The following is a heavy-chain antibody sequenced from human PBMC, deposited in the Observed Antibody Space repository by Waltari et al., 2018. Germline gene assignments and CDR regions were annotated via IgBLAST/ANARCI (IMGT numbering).Heavy chain of an antibody. CDR1: GFTFSSYG. D-gene: IGHD1-26*01. J-gene: IGHJ4*02. CDR3: AKKSGSGAGVGAIHA. Sequence: QVQLVESGGGVVQPGRSLRLSCAASGFTFSSYGLLWVHQALGKGLEWVAVIWYDGSKKNYVDFVKGRFTISRDNSKNTVYWQMNSLRAEDTAVYYCAKKSGSGAGVGAIHAWGQGTLVTVSS. V-gene: IGHV3-33*06. CDR2: IWYDGSKK.